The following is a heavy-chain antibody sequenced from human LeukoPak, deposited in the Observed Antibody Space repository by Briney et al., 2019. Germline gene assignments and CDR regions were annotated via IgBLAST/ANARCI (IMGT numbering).Heavy chain of an antibody. CDR1: GFTFSSYW. D-gene: IGHD3-3*01. J-gene: IGHJ6*03. Sequence: GGSLRLSCAASGFTFSSYWMSWVRQAPGKGLEWVANIKQDGSEKYYVDSVKGRFTISRDNAKNSLYLQMNSLRAEDTAVYYCARDKGSEGYDFWSGYSYGYYYYYYMDVWGKGTTVTVSS. CDR2: IKQDGSEK. V-gene: IGHV3-7*01. CDR3: ARDKGSEGYDFWSGYSYGYYYYYYMDV.